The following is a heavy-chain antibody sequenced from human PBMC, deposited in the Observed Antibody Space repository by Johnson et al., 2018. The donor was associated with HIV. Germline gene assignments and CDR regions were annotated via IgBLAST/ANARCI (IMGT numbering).Heavy chain of an antibody. D-gene: IGHD2-15*01. CDR1: GFTFSSYG. V-gene: IGHV3-30*03. J-gene: IGHJ3*02. Sequence: VQLVESGGGVVQPGRSLRLSCAASGFTFSSYGMHWVRQAPGKGLEWVAVISYDGSNKYYADSVKGRFTISRDNSKNTLYLQMNSLRAEDTAVYYCARDKRYCSGGSCHLGAFDIWGQGTMVTVSS. CDR2: ISYDGSNK. CDR3: ARDKRYCSGGSCHLGAFDI.